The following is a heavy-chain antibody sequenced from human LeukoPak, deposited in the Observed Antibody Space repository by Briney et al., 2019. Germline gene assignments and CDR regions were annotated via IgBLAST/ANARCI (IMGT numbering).Heavy chain of an antibody. CDR3: ARSIGFASDADSSSSPPSDY. J-gene: IGHJ4*02. V-gene: IGHV1-69*13. CDR2: IIPIFGTA. D-gene: IGHD6-13*01. CDR1: GGTFSSYA. Sequence: SVKVSCKASGGTFSSYAISWVRQAPGQGLEWMGGIIPIFGTANYAQKFQGRVTITADESTSTAYMELSSLRSEDTAVYYCARSIGFASDADSSSSPPSDYWGQGTLVTVSS.